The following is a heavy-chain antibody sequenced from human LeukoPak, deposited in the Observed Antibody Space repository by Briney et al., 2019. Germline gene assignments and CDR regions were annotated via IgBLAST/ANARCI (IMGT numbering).Heavy chain of an antibody. CDR3: AKVSGSGWHFDH. Sequence: GGSLRISCAASGFTFSSFAMSWVRQAPGKGLEWGSTIRGNSAETQYADSVKGRFTISRDNGKNSLFLQMDSLRVEDTAVYYCAKVSGSGWHFDHWGQGTLVTVSS. CDR2: IRGNSAET. CDR1: GFTFSSFA. D-gene: IGHD6-19*01. J-gene: IGHJ4*02. V-gene: IGHV3-23*01.